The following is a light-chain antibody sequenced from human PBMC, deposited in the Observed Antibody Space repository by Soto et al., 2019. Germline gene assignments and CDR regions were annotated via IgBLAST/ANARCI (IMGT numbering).Light chain of an antibody. J-gene: IGKJ3*01. V-gene: IGKV1-27*01. Sequence: DIQMTQSPSSVSASVGDRVTITCRASQAISNYLAWYQQKPGEVPKVLIYAASTLQSGVPSRFSGSGSGTDFTLTNTSLQPEDVATYYCQKYNSAPFTFGPGTKVDLK. CDR1: QAISNY. CDR3: QKYNSAPFT. CDR2: AAS.